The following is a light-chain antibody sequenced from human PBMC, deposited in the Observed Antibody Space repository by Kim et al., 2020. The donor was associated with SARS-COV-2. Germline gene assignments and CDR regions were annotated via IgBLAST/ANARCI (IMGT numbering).Light chain of an antibody. CDR1: SNDIGGYNH. J-gene: IGLJ2*01. CDR2: EVS. CDR3: SSYAGSKVV. Sequence: QSALTQPPSTSGSPGQSVTISCTGTSNDIGGYNHVSWYQQYPGKAPKLMIYEVSKRPSGVPDRFSGSKSANTASLTVSGLQAEDEADYYCSSYAGSKVVFGGGTQLTVL. V-gene: IGLV2-8*01.